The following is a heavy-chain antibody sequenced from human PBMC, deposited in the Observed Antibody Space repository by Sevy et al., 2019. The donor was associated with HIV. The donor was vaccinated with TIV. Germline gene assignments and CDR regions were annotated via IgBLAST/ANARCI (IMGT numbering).Heavy chain of an antibody. V-gene: IGHV4-59*01. CDR2: AYYNGGT. CDR1: GGSLNTYG. Sequence: SETLSLTCTVSGGSLNTYGWSWIRQPPGKGLEWIGYAYYNGGTNYNPSLKSRLTILVGTSERQFSLQLSSVTPADTAVYYCGRGNWGSIDFWGQGVLVTVSS. CDR3: GRGNWGSIDF. D-gene: IGHD7-27*01. J-gene: IGHJ4*02.